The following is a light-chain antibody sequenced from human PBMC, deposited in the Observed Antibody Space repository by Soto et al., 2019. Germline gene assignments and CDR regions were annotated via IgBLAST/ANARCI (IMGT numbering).Light chain of an antibody. CDR3: SSYTSSSTWV. CDR1: SSDVGGYNY. CDR2: EVS. J-gene: IGLJ3*02. V-gene: IGLV2-14*01. Sequence: QSALTQPASVSGSPGQSITISCTGTSSDVGGYNYVSWHQQHPGKAPKFMIYEVSNRPSGVSNRFSGSKSGNTASLTISGLQAEDEADYYCSSYTSSSTWVFGGGTKLTVL.